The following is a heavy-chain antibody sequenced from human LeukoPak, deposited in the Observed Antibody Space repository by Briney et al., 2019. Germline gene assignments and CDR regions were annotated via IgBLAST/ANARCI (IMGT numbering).Heavy chain of an antibody. Sequence: PGGSLRLSCAASGFTFSSYAMHWVRQAPGKGLEWVAVISYDGSNKYYADSVKGRFTISRDNSKNTLYLQMNSLRAEDTAVYYCARVPNCSGGSCYPIWSPYFDYWGQGTLVTVSS. D-gene: IGHD2-15*01. CDR1: GFTFSSYA. CDR2: ISYDGSNK. V-gene: IGHV3-30-3*01. J-gene: IGHJ4*02. CDR3: ARVPNCSGGSCYPIWSPYFDY.